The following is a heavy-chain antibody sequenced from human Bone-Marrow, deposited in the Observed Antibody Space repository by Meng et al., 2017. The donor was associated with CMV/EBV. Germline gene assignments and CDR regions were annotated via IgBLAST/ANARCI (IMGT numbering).Heavy chain of an antibody. D-gene: IGHD3-22*01. J-gene: IGHJ4*02. CDR2: IIPILGIA. CDR1: GGTFSSYT. Sequence: SVKVSCKASGGTFSSYTISWVRQAPGQGLEWMGRIIPILGIANYAQKFQGRVTITTDESTSTAYMELSSLRSEDTAVYYCARGSKSSEFDYWGQGTLVTVSS. V-gene: IGHV1-69*16. CDR3: ARGSKSSEFDY.